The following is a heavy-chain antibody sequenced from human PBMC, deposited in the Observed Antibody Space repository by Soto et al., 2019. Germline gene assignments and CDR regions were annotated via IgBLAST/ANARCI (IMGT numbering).Heavy chain of an antibody. CDR2: IIPIFGTA. J-gene: IGHJ4*02. CDR3: ARAGRGSSSSLAY. V-gene: IGHV1-69*13. Sequence: GASVKVSCKASGGTFSSYAISWVRQAPGQGLEWMGGIIPIFGTANYAQKFQGRVTITADESTSTAYMELSSLRSEDTAVYYCARAGRGSSSSLAYWGQGTLVSVSS. CDR1: GGTFSSYA. D-gene: IGHD6-6*01.